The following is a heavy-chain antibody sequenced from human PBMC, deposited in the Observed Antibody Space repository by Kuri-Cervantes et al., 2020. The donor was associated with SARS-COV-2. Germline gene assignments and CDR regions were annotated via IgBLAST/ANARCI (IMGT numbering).Heavy chain of an antibody. CDR2: ISSSSSYI. CDR3: VRSPYSSSLIDY. CDR1: GFTFSSYS. J-gene: IGHJ4*02. D-gene: IGHD6-6*01. Sequence: GGSLRFSCAASGFTFSSYSMNWVRQAPGKGLKWVSSISSSSSYIYYADSVKGRFTISRDNAKNSLYLQMNSLRAEDTAVYYCVRSPYSSSLIDYWGQGTLVTVSS. V-gene: IGHV3-21*01.